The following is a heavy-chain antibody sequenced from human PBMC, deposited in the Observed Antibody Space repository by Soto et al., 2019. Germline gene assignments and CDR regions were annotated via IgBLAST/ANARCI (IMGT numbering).Heavy chain of an antibody. D-gene: IGHD3-10*01. J-gene: IGHJ5*02. CDR3: ARDRPIRDSGSPSFDP. CDR2: IYHIGST. V-gene: IGHV4-4*02. Sequence: SETLSLTCAVSGGSISSPNLWTWVRQPPGKGLEWIGEIYHIGSTTFNPSLKSRVTVSVDKSKNHFSLKLNSVTAADTAVYYCARDRPIRDSGSPSFDPWGQGIQVTVSS. CDR1: GGSISSPNL.